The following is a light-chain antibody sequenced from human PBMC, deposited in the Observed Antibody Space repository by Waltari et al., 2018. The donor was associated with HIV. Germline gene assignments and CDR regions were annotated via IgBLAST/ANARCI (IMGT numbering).Light chain of an antibody. CDR1: QNVDSW. CDR2: KAS. Sequence: IQMTQSPSILSASVGDRITITCRASQNVDSWLAWYQQRPGRAPKLLIYKASTIEHGVPARFTGSGSGTNFTLTINSLHPDDFATYYCQQYNSDFYTFGLGTRLDLK. CDR3: QQYNSDFYT. J-gene: IGKJ2*01. V-gene: IGKV1-5*03.